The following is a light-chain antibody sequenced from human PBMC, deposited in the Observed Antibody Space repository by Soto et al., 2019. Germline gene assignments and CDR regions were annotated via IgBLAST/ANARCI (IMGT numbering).Light chain of an antibody. Sequence: MTQSQDTMSVYTKEIATLSCRASQSLNTDLAWYQQKPGQAPRLLLYGASTRATGISTRFSGGGSGTEFTLTISGLQSEDFAVYYCQQYGSSRGTFGQGTKVDIK. J-gene: IGKJ1*01. CDR1: QSLNTD. V-gene: IGKV3-15*01. CDR3: QQYGSSRGT. CDR2: GAS.